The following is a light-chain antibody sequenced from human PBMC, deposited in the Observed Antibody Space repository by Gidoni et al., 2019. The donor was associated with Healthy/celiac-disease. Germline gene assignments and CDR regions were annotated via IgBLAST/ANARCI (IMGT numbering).Light chain of an antibody. V-gene: IGLV1-40*01. CDR2: GNS. J-gene: IGLJ2*01. CDR1: SPNIGAGYD. Sequence: QSVLTQPPCGSGAPGQMVTFFCTGSSPNIGAGYDVHWYQQLPGTAPKLLIYGNSNRPSGVPDRFSGSKSGTSASLAITGLQAEDEADYYCQAYDSSLSGVVFGGGTKLTVL. CDR3: QAYDSSLSGVV.